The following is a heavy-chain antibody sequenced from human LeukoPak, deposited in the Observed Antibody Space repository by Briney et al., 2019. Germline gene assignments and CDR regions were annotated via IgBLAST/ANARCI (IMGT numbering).Heavy chain of an antibody. CDR1: GFIVSSNY. J-gene: IGHJ4*02. CDR3: ARGVHSSGYYRYFDY. D-gene: IGHD3-22*01. Sequence: GGSLRLSCAASGFIVSSNYMTWVRQAPGKGLEWVSVIYSGGSTYYADSMKGRFTISRDNSKNTLYLQMNSLRAEDRAVYYCARGVHSSGYYRYFDYWGQGTLVTVSS. V-gene: IGHV3-53*01. CDR2: IYSGGST.